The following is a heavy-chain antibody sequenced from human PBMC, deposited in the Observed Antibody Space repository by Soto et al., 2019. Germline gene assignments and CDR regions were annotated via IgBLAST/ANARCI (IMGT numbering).Heavy chain of an antibody. CDR1: GGSISSGGYY. J-gene: IGHJ3*02. CDR2: IYYSGST. CDR3: ARLLLGGLDAFDI. D-gene: IGHD2-15*01. V-gene: IGHV4-31*03. Sequence: SETLSLTCTVSGGSISSGGYYWSWIRQHPGKGLEWIGYIYYSGSTYYNPSLKSRVTISVAKSKNQFSLKLSSVTAADTAVYYCARLLLGGLDAFDIWGQGTMVTVSS.